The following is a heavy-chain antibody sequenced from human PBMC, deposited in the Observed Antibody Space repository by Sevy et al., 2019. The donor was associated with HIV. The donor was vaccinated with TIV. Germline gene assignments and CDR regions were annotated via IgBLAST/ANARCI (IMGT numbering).Heavy chain of an antibody. CDR1: GFTFSDSW. J-gene: IGHJ4*02. CDR2: INEYGSRL. CDR3: ARSRANRALDY. V-gene: IGHV3-7*01. Sequence: GGSLRLSCVASGFTFSDSWMTWVRQAPGKGLERIAFINEYGSRLGYVDSVRGRFTISRENTKNSLYLQMNSLRAEDGPVNFGARSRANRALDYWGQGTLVTASS.